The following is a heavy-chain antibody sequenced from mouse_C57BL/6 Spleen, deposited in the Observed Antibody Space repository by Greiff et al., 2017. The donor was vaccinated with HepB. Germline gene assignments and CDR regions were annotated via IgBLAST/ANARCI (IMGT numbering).Heavy chain of an antibody. CDR2: IRLKSDNYAT. Sequence: EVMLVESGGGLVQPGGSMKLSCVASGFTFSNYWMNWVRQSPEKGLEWVAQIRLKSDNYATHYAESVKGRFTISRDESKSSVYLQMNNLRAEDTGIYYCTVYGSSFSWFAYWGQGTLVTVSA. CDR1: GFTFSNYW. D-gene: IGHD1-1*01. CDR3: TVYGSSFSWFAY. J-gene: IGHJ3*01. V-gene: IGHV6-3*01.